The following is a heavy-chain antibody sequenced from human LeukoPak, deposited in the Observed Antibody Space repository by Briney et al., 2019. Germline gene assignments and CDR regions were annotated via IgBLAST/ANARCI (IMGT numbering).Heavy chain of an antibody. CDR1: GASISSYY. CDR3: ARENPSGYYNRPIDY. J-gene: IGHJ4*02. Sequence: PSEALSLTCTVSGASISSYYWSWIRQPPGKGLEWIGDIYYSGSIKYNPSLKSRVTMSVDTSKNQFSLKLSSVTAADTAIYYCARENPSGYYNRPIDYWGQGTLVTVSS. V-gene: IGHV4-59*01. D-gene: IGHD3-22*01. CDR2: IYYSGSI.